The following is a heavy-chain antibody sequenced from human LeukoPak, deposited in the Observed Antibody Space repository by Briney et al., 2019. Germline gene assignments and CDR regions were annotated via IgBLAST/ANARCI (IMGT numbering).Heavy chain of an antibody. D-gene: IGHD3-10*01. CDR3: ARDPLRYYGSDH. V-gene: IGHV4-39*07. J-gene: IGHJ4*02. CDR1: GGSISSSSYY. Sequence: PSETLSLTCTVSGGSISSSSYYWGWIRQPPGKGLEWIGSIYYSGSTYYNPSLKSRVTISVDTSKNQFSLKLSSVTAADTAVYYCARDPLRYYGSDHWGQGTLVTVSS. CDR2: IYYSGST.